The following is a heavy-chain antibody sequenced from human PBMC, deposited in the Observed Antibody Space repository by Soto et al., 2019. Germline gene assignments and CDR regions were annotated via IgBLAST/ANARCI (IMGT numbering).Heavy chain of an antibody. J-gene: IGHJ4*02. V-gene: IGHV3-9*01. Sequence: PGGSLRLSCAVSGFTFDDYAMHWVRQAPGKGLEWVSGISWNSGSIGYADSVKGRFTISRDNAKNSLYLQMNSLRAEDTALYYCAKGLGITMIVVVITTILGFDYWGQGTLVTVSS. CDR2: ISWNSGSI. CDR3: AKGLGITMIVVVITTILGFDY. CDR1: GFTFDDYA. D-gene: IGHD3-22*01.